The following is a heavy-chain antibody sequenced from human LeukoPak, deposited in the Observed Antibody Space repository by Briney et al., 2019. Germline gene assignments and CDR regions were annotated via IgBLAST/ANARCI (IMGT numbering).Heavy chain of an antibody. CDR3: ARLAGSRPLWYLDL. Sequence: GGSLRLSCATYGFTFTSYSMNWVRQAPGKGLEWVSSIGPSGGSIFYADSLKGRISISRDNAQNSLHLQLSSLRADDTAVYYCARLAGSRPLWYLDLWGRGTLVTVSS. CDR2: IGPSGGSI. J-gene: IGHJ2*01. V-gene: IGHV3-21*04. D-gene: IGHD6-19*01. CDR1: GFTFTSYS.